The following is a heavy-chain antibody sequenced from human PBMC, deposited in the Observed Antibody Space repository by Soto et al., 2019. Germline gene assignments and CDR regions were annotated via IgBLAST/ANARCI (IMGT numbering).Heavy chain of an antibody. D-gene: IGHD4-17*01. CDR1: GYTLTELS. CDR2: FDPEDGET. V-gene: IGHV1-24*01. Sequence: ASVKVSCKVSGYTLTELSMHWVRQAPGKGLEWMGGFDPEDGETIYAQKFQGRVTMTEDTSTDTAYMELSSLRSEDTAVYYCATVAGGDLRALDYGDYVFDYWGQGTLVTVSS. J-gene: IGHJ4*02. CDR3: ATVAGGDLRALDYGDYVFDY.